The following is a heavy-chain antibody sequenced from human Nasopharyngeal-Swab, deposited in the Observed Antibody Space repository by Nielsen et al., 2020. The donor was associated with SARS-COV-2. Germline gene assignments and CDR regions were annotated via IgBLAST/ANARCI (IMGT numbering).Heavy chain of an antibody. CDR2: ISSSGSTI. CDR3: AIHRGITIVRGLSIGWFDP. D-gene: IGHD3-10*01. Sequence: GESLKISCAASGFTFSSYAMHWVRQAPGKGLEWVSYISSSGSTIYYADSVKGRFTISRDNAKNSLYLQMNSLRAEDTAVYYCAIHRGITIVRGLSIGWFDPWGQGTLVTVSS. V-gene: IGHV3-48*04. J-gene: IGHJ5*02. CDR1: GFTFSSYA.